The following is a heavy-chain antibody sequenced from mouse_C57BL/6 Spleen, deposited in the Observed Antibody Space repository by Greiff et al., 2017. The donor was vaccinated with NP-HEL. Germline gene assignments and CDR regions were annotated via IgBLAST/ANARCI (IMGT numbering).Heavy chain of an antibody. CDR2: IDPETGGT. CDR3: TRRNGYYIDY. J-gene: IGHJ2*01. D-gene: IGHD2-2*01. V-gene: IGHV1-15*01. Sequence: LVESGAELVRPGASVTLSCKASGYTFTDYDMHWVKQTPVHGLEWIGAIDPETGGTAYNQKFKGKAILTADKSSSTAYMDLRSLTSEDSAVYYCTRRNGYYIDYWGQGTTLTVSS. CDR1: GYTFTDYD.